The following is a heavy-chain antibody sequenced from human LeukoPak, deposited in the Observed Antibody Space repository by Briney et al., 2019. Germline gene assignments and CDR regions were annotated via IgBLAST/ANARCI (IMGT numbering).Heavy chain of an antibody. CDR2: INPNSGGT. CDR1: GGTFSSYA. V-gene: IGHV1-2*02. D-gene: IGHD2-8*01. J-gene: IGHJ4*02. CDR3: ARVEYCTKGVCINYDL. Sequence: ASVKVSCKASGGTFSSYAISWVRQAPGQGPEWMGWINPNSGGTKYAQKFQGRVTVTRDTSTSTVYMELSGLRADDTATYYCARVEYCTKGVCINYDLWGQGTLVTVSS.